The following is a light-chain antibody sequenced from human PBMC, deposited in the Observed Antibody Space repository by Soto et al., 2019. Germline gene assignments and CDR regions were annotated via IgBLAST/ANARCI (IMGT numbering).Light chain of an antibody. CDR1: QDIRSS. CDR2: TVS. V-gene: IGKV1-9*01. Sequence: DIQLTQSPSFLSASVGDRLTITCRASQDIRSSLAWYQQKPGKATNLLIYTVSTLQSGVPSRFSGSRSGTEFTLTIIRLQTEDFATYYYQQFNSSPFTFGGGTKVEI. CDR3: QQFNSSPFT. J-gene: IGKJ4*01.